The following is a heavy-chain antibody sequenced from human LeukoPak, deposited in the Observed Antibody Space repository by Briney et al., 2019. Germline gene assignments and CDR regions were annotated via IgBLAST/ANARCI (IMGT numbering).Heavy chain of an antibody. D-gene: IGHD4-23*01. CDR3: ARDLGLRGFN. Sequence: GGSLRLSCAVSGFIFSNSWMHWVRQTPGKGLVWVSRMYGDMSDISYADSVKGRFTISRDNAKDTVYLQMNSLRGEDTAVYYCARDLGLRGFNWGQRTLVTVSS. CDR2: MYGDMSDI. CDR1: GFIFSNSW. J-gene: IGHJ4*02. V-gene: IGHV3-74*01.